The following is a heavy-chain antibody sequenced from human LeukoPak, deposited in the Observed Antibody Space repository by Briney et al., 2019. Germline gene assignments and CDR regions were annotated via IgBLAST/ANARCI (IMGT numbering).Heavy chain of an antibody. D-gene: IGHD4-17*01. J-gene: IGHJ4*02. V-gene: IGHV3-21*01. CDR3: ARESTVTGGISYFDY. CDR2: ISSSSSYI. CDR1: GFTISSYS. Sequence: GSLRLSCAASGFTISSYSMNWVRQAPGKGLEWVSSISSSSSYIYYADSVKGRFTISRDNAKNSLYLQMNSLRAEDTAVYYCARESTVTGGISYFDYWGQGTLVTVSS.